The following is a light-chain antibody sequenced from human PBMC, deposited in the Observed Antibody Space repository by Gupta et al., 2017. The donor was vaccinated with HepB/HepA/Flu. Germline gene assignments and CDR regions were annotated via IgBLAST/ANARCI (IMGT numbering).Light chain of an antibody. CDR2: GAS. Sequence: EVVLSQPPGTLSLSPGERAALSCRASRAITNNYFTWSHQTPGQAPRLLIYGASSRATGIPDRFSGSGSGTDFTLVISRVEPEDSGVYYCQQYGIAPVTFGQGTRLQIK. J-gene: IGKJ5*01. V-gene: IGKV3-20*01. CDR1: RAITNNY. CDR3: QQYGIAPVT.